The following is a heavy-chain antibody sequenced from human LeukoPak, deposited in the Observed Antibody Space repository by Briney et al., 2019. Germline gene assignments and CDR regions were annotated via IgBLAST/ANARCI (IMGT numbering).Heavy chain of an antibody. CDR2: IYAGDSDS. CDR3: ARGGTQLWFRDPFDV. Sequence: GESLKISCKASGYSFTTYWIGWVRQLPGKGLEWMGIIYAGDSDSRYSPSFQGQVTISVDRSITTAYLQRSSLKASDTAIYYCARGGTQLWFRDPFDVWGQGTMVTVSS. D-gene: IGHD5-18*01. CDR1: GYSFTTYW. J-gene: IGHJ3*01. V-gene: IGHV5-51*01.